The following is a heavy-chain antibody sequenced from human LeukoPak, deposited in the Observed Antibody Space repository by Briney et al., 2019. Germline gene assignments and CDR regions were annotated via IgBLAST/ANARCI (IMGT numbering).Heavy chain of an antibody. CDR2: IYSSEST. J-gene: IGHJ3*02. V-gene: IGHV4-4*07. D-gene: IGHD2-15*01. CDR1: GGSISSYY. CDR3: ARDGPYCSGGSCYPNDAFDI. Sequence: PSETLSLTCTVSGGSISSYYWNWIRQPAGKGLEWIGRIYSSESTNYNPSLKSRVTMSVDTSKKQFSLKLSSVTAADTAVYYCARDGPYCSGGSCYPNDAFDIWGQGTMVTVSS.